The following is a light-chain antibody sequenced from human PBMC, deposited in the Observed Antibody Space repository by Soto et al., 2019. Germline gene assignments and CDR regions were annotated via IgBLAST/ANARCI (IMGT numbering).Light chain of an antibody. V-gene: IGKV4-1*01. Sequence: DIVMTQSPDSLAVSLGERATINCKSSQSVLYSSNNKNYLAWYQQKPGQPPKLLIYWASTRESGVPDRFSGSGSGTDFPLTISSLQAEDVAVYYCQQYYSTPPLVTFGPGTKVDIK. CDR3: QQYYSTPPLVT. CDR2: WAS. J-gene: IGKJ3*01. CDR1: QSVLYSSNNKNY.